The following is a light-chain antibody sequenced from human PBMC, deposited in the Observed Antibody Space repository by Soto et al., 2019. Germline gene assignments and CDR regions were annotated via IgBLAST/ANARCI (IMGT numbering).Light chain of an antibody. CDR3: AAWDDRLRGRL. Sequence: QSVLTQPPSASGTPGQRVTFSCSGSTSNIGSNSVFWYQQLPGRAPKLLIYWSDHRPSGVPDRFSGSRSGTSGSLAISGLRSEDEGDYYCAAWDDRLRGRLFGGGTKLTVL. CDR1: TSNIGSNS. CDR2: WSD. J-gene: IGLJ3*02. V-gene: IGLV1-47*01.